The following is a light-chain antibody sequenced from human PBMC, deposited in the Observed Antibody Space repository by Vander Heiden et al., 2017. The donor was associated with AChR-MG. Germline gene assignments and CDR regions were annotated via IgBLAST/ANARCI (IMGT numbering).Light chain of an antibody. CDR1: QSSSSW. J-gene: IGKJ5*01. V-gene: IGKV1-5*03. Sequence: DIQMTQSPSTLSASVGDRVTITCRASQSSSSWLAWYQQKPGKAPKLLIYKASSLESGVPSRFSGSGSATEFTLTISSLQPDDFATYYCQQYNSYSPITFGQGTRLEIK. CDR3: QQYNSYSPIT. CDR2: KAS.